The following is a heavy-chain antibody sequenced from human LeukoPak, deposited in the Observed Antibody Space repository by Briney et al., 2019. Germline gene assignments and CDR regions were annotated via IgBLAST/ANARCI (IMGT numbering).Heavy chain of an antibody. D-gene: IGHD3-22*01. CDR3: ARDYYDSSGPPSGYYYTDV. J-gene: IGHJ6*03. Sequence: PGGSLRLSCAASGFTFSSYSMNWVRQAPGRGLEWVSSISSSSSYIYYADSVKGRFTISRDNAKNSLYLQMNSLRAEDTAVYYCARDYYDSSGPPSGYYYTDVWGKGTTVTVSS. CDR2: ISSSSSYI. CDR1: GFTFSSYS. V-gene: IGHV3-21*01.